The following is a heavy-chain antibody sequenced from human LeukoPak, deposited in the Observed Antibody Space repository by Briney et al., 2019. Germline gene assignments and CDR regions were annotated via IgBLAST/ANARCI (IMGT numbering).Heavy chain of an antibody. CDR2: ISTSSRHI. V-gene: IGHV3-21*01. Sequence: GGSLRLSCAASGFTLSNYDMNWVRQAPGKGLEWVSSISTSSRHIYYKDSVRGRFTISRDDAKNSLYLEMNSLRAEDTAVYYCARADCSSSTCYLRRSWFDPWGQGTLVTVSS. CDR3: ARADCSSSTCYLRRSWFDP. D-gene: IGHD2-2*01. J-gene: IGHJ5*02. CDR1: GFTLSNYD.